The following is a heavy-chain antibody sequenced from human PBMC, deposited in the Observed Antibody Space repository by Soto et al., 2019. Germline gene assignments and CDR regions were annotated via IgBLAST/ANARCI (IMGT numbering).Heavy chain of an antibody. CDR3: VRDLGSSFRSGYIDV. J-gene: IGHJ6*03. V-gene: IGHV3-21*02. D-gene: IGHD3-10*01. Sequence: EVQLVESGGGLVKPGGSLRLSCAASGFDFSSYSMNWVRQAPGKGLEWVSSINEDSSYIYYAHSLRGRFTISRDNAEESLYLHMYSLRAEDTAVYYFVRDLGSSFRSGYIDVWGHGATVSVSS. CDR2: INEDSSYI. CDR1: GFDFSSYS.